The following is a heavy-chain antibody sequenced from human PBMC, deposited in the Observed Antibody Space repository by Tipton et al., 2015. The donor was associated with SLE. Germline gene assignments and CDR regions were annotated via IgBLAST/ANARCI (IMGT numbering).Heavy chain of an antibody. CDR1: GGSFSGYY. CDR3: ARGPTGGTNY. J-gene: IGHJ4*02. CDR2: INHSGST. Sequence: LRLSCAVYGGSFSGYYWSWIRQPPGKGLEWIGEINHSGSTNYNPSLKSRVTISVDTSKNQFSLKLSSVTAADTAVYYCARGPTGGTNYWGQGTLVTVSS. D-gene: IGHD3-16*01. V-gene: IGHV4-34*01.